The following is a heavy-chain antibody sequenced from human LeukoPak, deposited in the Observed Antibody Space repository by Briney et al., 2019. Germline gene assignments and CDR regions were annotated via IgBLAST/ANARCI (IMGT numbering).Heavy chain of an antibody. V-gene: IGHV3-7*01. CDR1: GFTFSRYW. J-gene: IGHJ4*02. Sequence: PGGSLRLSCAASGFTFSRYWMNWVRQAPGKGLEWLASIKEDGSEKSYVDSVKGRFTISRDNAKNSLYLQMNSLRAEDTAVYYCVSCGTTTCIIRFAHWGQGTLVTVSS. CDR3: VSCGTTTCIIRFAH. D-gene: IGHD2-2*01. CDR2: IKEDGSEK.